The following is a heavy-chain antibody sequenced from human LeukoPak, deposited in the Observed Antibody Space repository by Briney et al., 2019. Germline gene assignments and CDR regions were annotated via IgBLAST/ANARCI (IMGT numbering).Heavy chain of an antibody. D-gene: IGHD2-2*01. CDR3: ARGYHQLVRTNHY. J-gene: IGHJ4*02. CDR1: GYTFTSYD. V-gene: IGHV1-8*01. CDR2: MNPNSGNT. Sequence: ASVKVSCKASGYTFTSYDINWVRQATGRGLEWMGWMNPNSGNTGYAQKFQGRVTMTRNTSISTAYMELSGLRSEDTAVYYCARGYHQLVRTNHYWGQGTLVTVSS.